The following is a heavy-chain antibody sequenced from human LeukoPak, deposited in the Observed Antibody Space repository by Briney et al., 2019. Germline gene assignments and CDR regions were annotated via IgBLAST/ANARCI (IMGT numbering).Heavy chain of an antibody. V-gene: IGHV3-7*01. CDR1: GFTFSSYW. J-gene: IGHJ4*02. D-gene: IGHD5-12*01. CDR2: IKQDGSEK. Sequence: GGSLRLSCAASGFTFSSYWMSWVRQAPGQGLEWVANIKQDGSEKYYVDSVKGRFTISRDNAKNSLYLQMNSLRAEDTAVYYCARVGVLYSGYDYFDYWGQGTLVTVSS. CDR3: ARVGVLYSGYDYFDY.